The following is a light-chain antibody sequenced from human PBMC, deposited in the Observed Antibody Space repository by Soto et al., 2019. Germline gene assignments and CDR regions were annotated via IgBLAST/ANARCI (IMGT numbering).Light chain of an antibody. CDR1: QGISYS. CDR2: AAT. J-gene: IGKJ2*01. Sequence: IQLTQSPSSLSASVGDRVTITCRASQGISYSLAWYQQKPGKAPKLLIYAATTLQDGVPSRFSGSGPGTDFTLTISSLQPEDFATYYCQQLNSYPPYTFGQGTKLEVK. V-gene: IGKV1-9*01. CDR3: QQLNSYPPYT.